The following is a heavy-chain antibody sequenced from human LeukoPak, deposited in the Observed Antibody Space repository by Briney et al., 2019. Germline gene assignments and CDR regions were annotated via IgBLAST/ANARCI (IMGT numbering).Heavy chain of an antibody. D-gene: IGHD6-19*01. V-gene: IGHV4-59*08. CDR2: IYYSGSP. Sequence: SETLSLTCTVSGASISIYYWTWIRQPPGKGLESIGYIYYSGSPSYNPSLKSRVTLSVDTSKNQFSLKVNSVTAADTAVYYCARLRYSTGPVDYWGQGILVTVSS. CDR1: GASISIYY. J-gene: IGHJ4*02. CDR3: ARLRYSTGPVDY.